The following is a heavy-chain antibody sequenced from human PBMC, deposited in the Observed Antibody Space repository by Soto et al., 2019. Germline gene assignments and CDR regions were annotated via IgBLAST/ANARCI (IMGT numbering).Heavy chain of an antibody. V-gene: IGHV4-59*08. CDR2: IYYSGST. CDR1: GGSISSYY. D-gene: IGHD1-1*01. J-gene: IGHJ1*01. Sequence: SETLSLTCTVSGGSISSYYWSWIRQPPGKGLEWIGYIYYSGSTNYNPSLKSRVTISVDTSKNQFSLKLSSVTAADTAVYYCASKPTTVTDSAAEYFQHWGQGTLVTVSS. CDR3: ASKPTTVTDSAAEYFQH.